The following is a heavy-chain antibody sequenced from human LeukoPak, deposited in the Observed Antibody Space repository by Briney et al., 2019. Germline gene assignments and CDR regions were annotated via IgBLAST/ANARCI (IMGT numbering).Heavy chain of an antibody. D-gene: IGHD5-12*01. CDR2: IYYSGST. J-gene: IGHJ6*03. V-gene: IGHV4-59*01. CDR3: ARTIVATIRRYYYYYYMDV. Sequence: SETLSLTCTVSGGSISSYYWSWIRQPPGKGLEWIGYIYYSGSTNYNPSLKSRGTISVDTSKNQFSLKLSSVTAADTAVYYCARTIVATIRRYYYYYYMDVWGKGTTVTVSS. CDR1: GGSISSYY.